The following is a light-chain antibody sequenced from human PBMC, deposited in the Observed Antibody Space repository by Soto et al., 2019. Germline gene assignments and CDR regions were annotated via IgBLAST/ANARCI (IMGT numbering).Light chain of an antibody. Sequence: QSALTQPASVSGSPGQSITISCTGTSSDVGGYKYVSWYQQHPGKAPKLMIFGVTNRPSGVSNRFSGSKSGNTASLTISGLQAEDEADYYCCSYASSSTLLFGGGTKLTVL. CDR2: GVT. CDR3: CSYASSSTLL. V-gene: IGLV2-14*01. J-gene: IGLJ2*01. CDR1: SSDVGGYKY.